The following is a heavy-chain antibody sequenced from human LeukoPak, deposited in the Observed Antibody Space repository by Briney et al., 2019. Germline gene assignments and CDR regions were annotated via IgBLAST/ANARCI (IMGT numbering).Heavy chain of an antibody. J-gene: IGHJ4*02. CDR2: INPSGGST. D-gene: IGHD3-22*01. V-gene: IGHV1-46*01. Sequence: ASVKVSCKASGYTFTSYYMHWVRQAPGQGLEWMEIINPSGGSTSYAQKFQGRVTMTRDMSTSTVYMELSSLRSEDTAMYHCARGWASPRVVVITNYYFDYWGQGTLVTVSS. CDR1: GYTFTSYY. CDR3: ARGWASPRVVVITNYYFDY.